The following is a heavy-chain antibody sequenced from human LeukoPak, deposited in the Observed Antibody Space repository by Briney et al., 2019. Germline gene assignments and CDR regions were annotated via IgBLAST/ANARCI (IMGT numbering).Heavy chain of an antibody. CDR3: ARGWDGIAVAGSFDY. D-gene: IGHD6-19*01. J-gene: IGHJ4*02. V-gene: IGHV4-59*01. CDR1: GGSISSYY. CDR2: IYYSGST. Sequence: SETLSLTCTVSGGSISSYYWSWIRQPPGKGLEWIGYIYYSGSTNYNPSLKSRVTISLDTSKNQFSLKLNSVTAADTAVYYCARGWDGIAVAGSFDYWGQGTLVTVSS.